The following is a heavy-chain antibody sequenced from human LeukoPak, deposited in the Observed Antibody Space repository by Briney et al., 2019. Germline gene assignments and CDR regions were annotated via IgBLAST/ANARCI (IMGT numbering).Heavy chain of an antibody. CDR3: ARGTYYYDSSGYFDY. Sequence: SVKVSCKASGGTFSSYAISWVRQAPGQGLEWMGRIIPIFGTANYAQKFQGRVTITTDESTSTAYMELSRLRSDDTAVYYCARGTYYYDSSGYFDYWGQGTLVTVSS. V-gene: IGHV1-69*05. J-gene: IGHJ4*02. CDR2: IIPIFGTA. D-gene: IGHD3-22*01. CDR1: GGTFSSYA.